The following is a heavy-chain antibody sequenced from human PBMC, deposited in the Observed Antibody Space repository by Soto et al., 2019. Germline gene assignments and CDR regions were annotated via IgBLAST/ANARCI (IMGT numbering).Heavy chain of an antibody. CDR2: ISSSSSYT. CDR1: GFTFSDYY. CDR3: ASGEGFGELFDY. D-gene: IGHD3-10*01. V-gene: IGHV3-11*06. J-gene: IGHJ4*02. Sequence: GGSLRLSCAASGFTFSDYYMSWIRQAPGKGLEWVSYISSSSSYTNYADSVKGRFTISRDNAKNSLYLQMNSLRAEDTAVYYCASGEGFGELFDYWGQGTLVTVSS.